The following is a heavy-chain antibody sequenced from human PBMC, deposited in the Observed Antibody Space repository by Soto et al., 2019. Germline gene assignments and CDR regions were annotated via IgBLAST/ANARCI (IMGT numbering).Heavy chain of an antibody. J-gene: IGHJ4*02. D-gene: IGHD4-17*01. Sequence: GGSLRLSCAASGFTFSDYYIHWIRRAPGKGLEWISYISGNGEIIQYAASARGRFTISRDNAENSVYLEMDSLRAEDTALYYCARDVDADFRTDFDDSGRGTLVTVSS. CDR1: GFTFSDYY. V-gene: IGHV3-11*01. CDR3: ARDVDADFRTDFDD. CDR2: ISGNGEII.